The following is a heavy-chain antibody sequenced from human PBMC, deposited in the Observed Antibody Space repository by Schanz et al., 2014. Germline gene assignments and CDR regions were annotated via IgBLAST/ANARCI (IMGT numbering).Heavy chain of an antibody. CDR1: GFTFSSYA. Sequence: EGQLLESGGGLIQPGGSLRLSCAASGFTFSSYAMSWVRQAPGKGLEWVSTISASGGSTYYADSVKGRFTISRDNSKNTVYLQMNRLRAEDTAVYYCAKDPSHGDYDYYFDYWGQGTLVTVSS. CDR2: ISASGGST. V-gene: IGHV3-23*01. J-gene: IGHJ4*02. D-gene: IGHD3-22*01. CDR3: AKDPSHGDYDYYFDY.